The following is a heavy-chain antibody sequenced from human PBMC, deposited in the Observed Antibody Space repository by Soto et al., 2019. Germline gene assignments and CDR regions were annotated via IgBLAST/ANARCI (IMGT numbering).Heavy chain of an antibody. CDR3: ARLGSYYYYMDV. D-gene: IGHD2-15*01. CDR1: GGSISSYY. V-gene: IGHV4-59*08. Sequence: SETLSLTCTVSGGSISSYYWSWIRQPPGKGLELIGYIYYSGSTNYNPSLKSRVTISVDTSKNQFSLKLSSVTAADTAVYYCARLGSYYYYMDVWGKGTTVTVSS. CDR2: IYYSGST. J-gene: IGHJ6*03.